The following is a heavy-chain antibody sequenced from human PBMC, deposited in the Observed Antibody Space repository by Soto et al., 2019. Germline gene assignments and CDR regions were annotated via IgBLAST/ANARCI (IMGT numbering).Heavy chain of an antibody. J-gene: IGHJ4*02. CDR2: IYYLGST. V-gene: IGHV4-59*01. CDR1: GGSMSEYF. Sequence: SETLSLTCSVSGGSMSEYFWSWIRQSPGKGLECIGYIYYLGSTDYNPSLKSRVTISVDTSKRQFSLRLTSVTAADTAVYYCARDGYDGSGSPYPAYWGPGTQVTVSS. D-gene: IGHD3-10*01. CDR3: ARDGYDGSGSPYPAY.